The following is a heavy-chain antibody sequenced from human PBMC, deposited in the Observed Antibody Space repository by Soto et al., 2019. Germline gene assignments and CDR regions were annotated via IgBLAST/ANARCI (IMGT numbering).Heavy chain of an antibody. CDR3: ARLYTKGWYFPGVEY. J-gene: IGHJ4*02. Sequence: QVQLEQSGAEVKKSGSAVRVSCKASGGTFNSYIISWVRQAPGQGLEWMGGIIPVSGIANYGQKFQGRVTITADTSTTTAYMELSSLTSEDTAVYFCARLYTKGWYFPGVEYWGQGTLVTVSS. CDR2: IIPVSGIA. V-gene: IGHV1-69*17. D-gene: IGHD6-19*01. CDR1: GGTFNSYI.